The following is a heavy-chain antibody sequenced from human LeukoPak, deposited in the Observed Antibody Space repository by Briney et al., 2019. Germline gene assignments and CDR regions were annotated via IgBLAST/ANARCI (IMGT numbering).Heavy chain of an antibody. D-gene: IGHD3-10*01. Sequence: SETLSLTCTVSGGSVSSYYWSWIRQPPGKGLEWIGYIYYSGTTYYNPSLKSRITISVDASKNQFSLKLTSVTAADTAVYHCARALRGYYMDVWGKGTTVTVSS. CDR1: GGSVSSYY. J-gene: IGHJ6*03. V-gene: IGHV4-59*02. CDR3: ARALRGYYMDV. CDR2: IYYSGTT.